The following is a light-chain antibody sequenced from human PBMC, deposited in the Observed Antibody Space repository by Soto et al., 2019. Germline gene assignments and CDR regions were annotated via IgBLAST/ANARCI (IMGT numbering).Light chain of an antibody. J-gene: IGLJ3*02. CDR2: EVS. CDR3: TSYAGSNNLV. CDR1: SSDIGGYNY. V-gene: IGLV2-8*01. Sequence: QSALTQPPSASGSPGQSVTISCTGTSSDIGGYNYVSWYQQHPGKAPKLIIYEVSKRPSGVPDRLSGSKSGNTASLTVSGLQADDEADYYCTSYAGSNNLVFAGGTKVTVL.